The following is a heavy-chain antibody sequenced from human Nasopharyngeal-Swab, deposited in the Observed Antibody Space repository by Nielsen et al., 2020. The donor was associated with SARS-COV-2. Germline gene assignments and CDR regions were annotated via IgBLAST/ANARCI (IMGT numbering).Heavy chain of an antibody. D-gene: IGHD2-21*02. Sequence: SETLSLTCAVYGGSFSGYYWSWICQPPGKGLEWIGEVNHSGSTHYNPSLKSRVTISVDTSNNQFSLKLSSVTAADTALYYCARAGDLTAYYSYYMDVWGNGTTVTVSS. CDR1: GGSFSGYY. J-gene: IGHJ6*03. CDR3: ARAGDLTAYYSYYMDV. V-gene: IGHV4-34*01. CDR2: VNHSGST.